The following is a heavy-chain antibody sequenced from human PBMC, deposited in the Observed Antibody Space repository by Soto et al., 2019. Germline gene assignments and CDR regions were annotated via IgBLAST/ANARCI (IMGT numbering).Heavy chain of an antibody. V-gene: IGHV3-48*03. Sequence: EVQLVESGGGLVQPGGSLRLSCAASGFTFSSYEMNWVRQAPGKGLEWVSYISSSGSTIYYADSVKGRFSISRDNAKNSLYLQMNSLRAEDTAVYYGARPFFYGSGVGYWGQGTLVTVSS. CDR2: ISSSGSTI. J-gene: IGHJ4*02. D-gene: IGHD1-26*01. CDR3: ARPFFYGSGVGY. CDR1: GFTFSSYE.